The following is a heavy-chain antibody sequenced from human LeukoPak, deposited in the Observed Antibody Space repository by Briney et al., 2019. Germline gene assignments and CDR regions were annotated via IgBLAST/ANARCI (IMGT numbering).Heavy chain of an antibody. CDR3: ARDRLVVEAYYYYGMDV. CDR1: GGSISSGDYY. CDR2: IYYSGST. Sequence: SQTLSLTCTVSGGSISSGDYYRSWIRQPPGKGLEWIGYIYYSGSTYYNPSLKSRVTISVDTSKNQFSLKLSSVTAADTAVYYCARDRLVVEAYYYYGMDVWGQGTTVTVSS. J-gene: IGHJ6*02. V-gene: IGHV4-30-4*01. D-gene: IGHD2-2*01.